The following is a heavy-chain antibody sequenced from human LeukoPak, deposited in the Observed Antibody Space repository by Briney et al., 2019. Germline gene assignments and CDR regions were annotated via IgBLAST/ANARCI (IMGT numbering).Heavy chain of an antibody. V-gene: IGHV1-2*04. J-gene: IGHJ4*02. CDR3: ARGKDNGDDFDY. CDR2: INPRGGT. D-gene: IGHD4-17*01. CDR1: GYTFSGYY. Sequence: ASVKVSCKTSGYTFSGYYMRWVRQAPGQGLEWMGWINPRGGTNYAQKFQGWVTMTRDTSISTAYMDLSRLRSDDTAVYYCARGKDNGDDFDYWGQGTLVTVSS.